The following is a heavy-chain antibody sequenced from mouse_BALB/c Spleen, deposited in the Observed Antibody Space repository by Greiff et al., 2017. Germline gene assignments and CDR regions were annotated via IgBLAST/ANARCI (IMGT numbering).Heavy chain of an antibody. CDR3: ARARYYSDYFDY. J-gene: IGHJ2*01. CDR2: IDPANGNT. V-gene: IGHV14-3*02. Sequence: VQLKQSGAELVKPGASVKLSCTASGFNIKDTYMHWVKQRPEQGLEWIGRIDPANGNTKYDPKFQGKATITADTSSNTAYLQLSSLTSEDTAVYYCARARYYSDYFDYWGQGTTLTVSS. D-gene: IGHD1-1*01. CDR1: GFNIKDTY.